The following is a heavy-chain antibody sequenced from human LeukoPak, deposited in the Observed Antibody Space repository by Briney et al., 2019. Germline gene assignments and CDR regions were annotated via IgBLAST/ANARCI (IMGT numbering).Heavy chain of an antibody. Sequence: GGSLRLSCAASGFTFSSYAMSWVRQAPGKGLERVSAISGSGGSTYYADSVKGRFTISRDNSKNTLYLQMNSLRAEDTAVYYCAKDGKGLLWFGTTANWFDPWGQGTLVTVSS. D-gene: IGHD3-10*01. CDR1: GFTFSSYA. CDR2: ISGSGGST. J-gene: IGHJ5*02. CDR3: AKDGKGLLWFGTTANWFDP. V-gene: IGHV3-23*01.